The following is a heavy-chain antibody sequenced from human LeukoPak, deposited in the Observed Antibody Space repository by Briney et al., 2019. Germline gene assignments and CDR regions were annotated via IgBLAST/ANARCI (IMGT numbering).Heavy chain of an antibody. D-gene: IGHD5-12*01. J-gene: IGHJ4*02. Sequence: SVKVSCKTSGYSFNSHHVHWVRQAPGQGLEWMGGIIPIFGTANYAQKFQGRVTITADESTSTAYMELSSLRSEDTAVYYCAREYSGYDYYFDYWGQGTLVTVSS. V-gene: IGHV1-69*13. CDR3: AREYSGYDYYFDY. CDR1: GYSFNSHH. CDR2: IIPIFGTA.